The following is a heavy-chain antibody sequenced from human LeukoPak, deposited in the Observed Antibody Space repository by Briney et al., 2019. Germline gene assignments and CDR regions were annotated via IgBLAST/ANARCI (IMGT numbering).Heavy chain of an antibody. CDR2: IYYSGST. V-gene: IGHV4-59*01. J-gene: IGHJ1*01. Sequence: SSETLSLTCTVSGGSISSYYWSWIRQPPGKGLEWIGYIYYSGSTNYNPSLKTRVTISVDTSKNQFSLKLSSVTAADTAVYYCARDDRYSSSSGYFQHWGQGTLVTVSS. CDR3: ARDDRYSSSSGYFQH. D-gene: IGHD6-6*01. CDR1: GGSISSYY.